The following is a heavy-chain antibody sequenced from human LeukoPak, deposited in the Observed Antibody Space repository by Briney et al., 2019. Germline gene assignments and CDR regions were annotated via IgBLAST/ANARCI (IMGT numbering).Heavy chain of an antibody. CDR2: IDGPTFRT. CDR3: TTWVGAHFDF. V-gene: IGHV3-23*01. CDR1: GFTFSSYA. Sequence: GGSLRLPCAGSGFTFSSYAMHWVRQAPGKGLEWVSTIDGPTFRTHYADSVMGRFTISRDNSKNTLYLQMNSLRAEDTAVYFCTTWVGAHFDFWGQGTLVTVSS. J-gene: IGHJ4*02. D-gene: IGHD1-26*01.